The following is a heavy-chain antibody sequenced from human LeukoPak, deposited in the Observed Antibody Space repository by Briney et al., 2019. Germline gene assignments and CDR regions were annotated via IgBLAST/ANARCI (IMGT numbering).Heavy chain of an antibody. CDR1: GFTVSTNY. CDR3: ARVGGANYYFDY. CDR2: IYSGGSS. D-gene: IGHD4/OR15-4a*01. V-gene: IGHV3-66*01. Sequence: GGSLRLSCAASGFTVSTNYMSWVRQAPGKGLEGGSVIYSGGSSFYADSVKGRFTISRDNSKNTLYLQMNSLRAEDTAVYYCARVGGANYYFDYWGQGTLVTVSS. J-gene: IGHJ4*02.